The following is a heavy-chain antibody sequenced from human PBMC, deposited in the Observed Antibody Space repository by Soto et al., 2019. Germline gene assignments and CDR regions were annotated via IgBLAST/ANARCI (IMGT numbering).Heavy chain of an antibody. Sequence: EVQLVESGGGLVKPGGSLRLSCAASGFTFSSSSMNWVRQAPGKGLEWVSSISGGSTYYADSVKGRFTISRDNSKNTLYLQMNNLRAEDTAVYYCAGRVGATNYGMDVWGQGTTVTVSS. CDR1: GFTFSSSS. CDR3: AGRVGATNYGMDV. D-gene: IGHD1-26*01. J-gene: IGHJ6*02. V-gene: IGHV3-21*04. CDR2: ISGGST.